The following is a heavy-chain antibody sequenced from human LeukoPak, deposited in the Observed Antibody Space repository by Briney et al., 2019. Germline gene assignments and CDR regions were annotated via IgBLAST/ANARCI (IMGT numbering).Heavy chain of an antibody. CDR3: ARGDLGGGWYFYYGMDV. D-gene: IGHD6-19*01. CDR2: IYSGGST. J-gene: IGHJ6*02. V-gene: IGHV3-66*01. Sequence: GGSLRLSRAASGFTVSSNYMSWVRQAPGKGLEWVSVIYSGGSTYYADSVKGRFTISRDNSKNTLYLQMNSLRAEDTAVYYCARGDLGGGWYFYYGMDVWGQGSTVTVSS. CDR1: GFTVSSNY.